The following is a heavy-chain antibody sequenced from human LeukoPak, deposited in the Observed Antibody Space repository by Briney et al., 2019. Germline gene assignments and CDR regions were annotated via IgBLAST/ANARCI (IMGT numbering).Heavy chain of an antibody. V-gene: IGHV4-39*07. CDR1: GGSISSSSYY. D-gene: IGHD2-2*01. CDR2: IYYSGST. Sequence: SETLSLTCTVSGGSISSSSYYWGWIRQPPGKGLEWIGSIYYSGSTYYNPSLKSRVTISVDTSKNQFSLKLSSVTAADTAVYYCARGLIVVVPAADNWFDPWGQGTLVTVSS. CDR3: ARGLIVVVPAADNWFDP. J-gene: IGHJ5*02.